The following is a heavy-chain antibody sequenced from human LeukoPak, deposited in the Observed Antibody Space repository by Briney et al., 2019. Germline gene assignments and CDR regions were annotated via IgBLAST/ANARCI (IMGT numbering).Heavy chain of an antibody. CDR3: AKPISGGLAVTADWFDP. J-gene: IGHJ5*01. D-gene: IGHD6-19*01. Sequence: GRSLRLSCAASGFAFSFYARSWLRQPPGKGLEWVSTINANSGTTSYAASVRGRFTISRDNSKNTLYLEVNTLRAEDTAVYYCAKPISGGLAVTADWFDPWGQGTLVVVSS. CDR2: INANSGTT. CDR1: GFAFSFYA. V-gene: IGHV3-23*01.